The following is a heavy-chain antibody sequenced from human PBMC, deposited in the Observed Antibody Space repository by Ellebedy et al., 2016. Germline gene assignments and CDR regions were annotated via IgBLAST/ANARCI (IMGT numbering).Heavy chain of an antibody. D-gene: IGHD5-12*01. V-gene: IGHV1-46*01. CDR3: AGEVANTFNFDY. CDR2: ISPSGATI. CDR1: GYTFSNFY. J-gene: IGHJ4*02. Sequence: ASVKVSXXASGYTFSNFYMHWVRQAPGQGLEWMGVISPSGATIRYAQNFQGRVIITRDTSTSTVYMQLSSLRSEDTAVYYCAGEVANTFNFDYWGQGTLVTVSS.